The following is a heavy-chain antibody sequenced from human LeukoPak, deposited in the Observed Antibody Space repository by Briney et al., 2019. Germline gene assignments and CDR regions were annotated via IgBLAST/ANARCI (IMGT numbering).Heavy chain of an antibody. V-gene: IGHV3-33*01. CDR2: IWYDGSNK. J-gene: IGHJ4*02. CDR3: ARASGDYGEYFDY. D-gene: IGHD4-17*01. CDR1: GFTFRSFA. Sequence: GGSLRLSCAASGFTFRSFAMHWVRQAPGKGLEWVSAIWYDGSNKYYADSVKGRFTISRDNSKNTLFLQMNSLRAEDTAVYYCARASGDYGEYFDYWGPGTLVTVSS.